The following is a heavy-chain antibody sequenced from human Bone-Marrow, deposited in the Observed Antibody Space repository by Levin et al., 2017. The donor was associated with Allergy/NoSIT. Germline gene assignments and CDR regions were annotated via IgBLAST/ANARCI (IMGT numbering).Heavy chain of an antibody. CDR3: ALKMRWELLSSGAFDI. CDR2: IYWDDDK. J-gene: IGHJ3*02. D-gene: IGHD1-26*01. V-gene: IGHV2-5*02. Sequence: SGPTLVKPTQTLTLTCTFSGFSLSTSGVGVGWIRQPPGKALEWLALIYWDDDKRYSPSLKSRLTITKDTSKNQVVLTMTNMDPVDTATYYCALKMRWELLSSGAFDIWGQGTMVTVSS. CDR1: GFSLSTSGVG.